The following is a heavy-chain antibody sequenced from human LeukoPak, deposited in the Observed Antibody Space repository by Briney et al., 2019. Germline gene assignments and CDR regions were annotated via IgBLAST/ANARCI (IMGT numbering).Heavy chain of an antibody. J-gene: IGHJ5*02. D-gene: IGHD3-10*01. CDR1: GYSFTSYW. CDR3: ARSIMVRGVNFDP. CDR2: IYPGDSDT. V-gene: IGHV5-51*01. Sequence: GESLKISCKGSGYSFTSYWIGWVRQMPGKGLEWMGIIYPGDSDTGYSPSFQGQVTISADKSISTAYLQWSSLEASDTAMYYCARSIMVRGVNFDPWGQGTLVTVSS.